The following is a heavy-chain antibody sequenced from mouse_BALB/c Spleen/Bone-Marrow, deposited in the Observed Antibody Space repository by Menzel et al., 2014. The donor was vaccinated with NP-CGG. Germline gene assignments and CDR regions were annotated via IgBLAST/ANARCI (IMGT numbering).Heavy chain of an antibody. Sequence: QVQLQQSGAELAKPGASVKMSCKASGYTFTNYWMHWVKQRPGQGLEWIGYINPSTGYTEYNQKFKDKATLTADKSSSTAYMQLSSLTSEDSEVYYCARSPYGHFDYWGQGTTLTVSS. V-gene: IGHV1-7*01. D-gene: IGHD1-1*02. CDR1: GYTFTNYW. J-gene: IGHJ2*01. CDR2: INPSTGYT. CDR3: ARSPYGHFDY.